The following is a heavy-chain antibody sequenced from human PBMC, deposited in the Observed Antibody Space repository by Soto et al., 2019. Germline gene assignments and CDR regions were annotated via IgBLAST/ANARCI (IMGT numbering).Heavy chain of an antibody. D-gene: IGHD4-17*01. V-gene: IGHV1-18*01. J-gene: IGHJ4*02. CDR3: ARVRFGDAFDY. CDR1: GYRFSSYG. Sequence: ASVKVSCKASGYRFSSYGINWVRQAPGQGLEWVGWVNADNHNTNYAQNLQHRVSLTTDTSTNTAFLELRDLTSDDTSVYYCARVRFGDAFDYWGQGTLVTVSS. CDR2: VNADNHNT.